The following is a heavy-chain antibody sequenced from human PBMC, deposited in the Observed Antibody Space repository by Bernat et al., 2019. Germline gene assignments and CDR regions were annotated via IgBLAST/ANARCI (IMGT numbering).Heavy chain of an antibody. CDR2: INSDGSST. D-gene: IGHD5-18*01. J-gene: IGHJ6*03. CDR3: TVDTAMVVKYYYYYMDV. CDR1: GFTFSSYW. V-gene: IGHV3-74*01. Sequence: EVQLVESGGGLVQPGGSLRLSCAASGFTFSSYWMHWVRQAPGKGLVWVSRINSDGSSTSYADSVKGRFTISRDNAKNTLYLQMNSLSAEDTAVYYCTVDTAMVVKYYYYYMDVWGKGTTVTVSS.